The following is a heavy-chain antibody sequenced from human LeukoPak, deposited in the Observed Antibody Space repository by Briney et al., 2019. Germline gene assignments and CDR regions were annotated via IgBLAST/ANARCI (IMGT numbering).Heavy chain of an antibody. CDR3: ARDNDDFWRD. CDR1: GGSISSSSYY. Sequence: PSETLSLTCTVSGGSISSSSYYWGWIRQPPGKGLEWIGSIYYSGSTYYNPSLKSRATISVDTSKNQFSLKLSSVTAADTAVYYCARDNDDFWRDRGQGTLVTVSS. CDR2: IYYSGST. J-gene: IGHJ4*02. V-gene: IGHV4-39*07. D-gene: IGHD3-3*01.